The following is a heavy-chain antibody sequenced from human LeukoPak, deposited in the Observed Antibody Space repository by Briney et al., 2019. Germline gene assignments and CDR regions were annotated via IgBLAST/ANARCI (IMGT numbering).Heavy chain of an antibody. J-gene: IGHJ3*01. V-gene: IGHV3-66*01. Sequence: GGSLRLSCEASGFDVSSKYMSWVRQAPGKGLEWVSVLFSGGSTNYADSAKGRFIVSRDNSKNTLYLQLNSLRAEDTAVYYCARDVLDAFDLWGQGTMVTVSS. D-gene: IGHD3-10*01. CDR1: GFDVSSKY. CDR2: LFSGGST. CDR3: ARDVLDAFDL.